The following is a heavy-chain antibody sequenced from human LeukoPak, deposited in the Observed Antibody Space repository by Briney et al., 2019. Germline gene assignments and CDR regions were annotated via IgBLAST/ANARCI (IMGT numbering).Heavy chain of an antibody. Sequence: GSSLKISSKGAGYSFTSYWIGWVRQMPRKGLEWMGIIYPGDSDTRYNPSFQGQVTISADKSISTAYLQWSSLTASDTAMYYCARQAFIAVDDDAFDIWGQGTMVTVSS. CDR1: GYSFTSYW. CDR2: IYPGDSDT. V-gene: IGHV5-51*01. D-gene: IGHD6-19*01. CDR3: ARQAFIAVDDDAFDI. J-gene: IGHJ3*02.